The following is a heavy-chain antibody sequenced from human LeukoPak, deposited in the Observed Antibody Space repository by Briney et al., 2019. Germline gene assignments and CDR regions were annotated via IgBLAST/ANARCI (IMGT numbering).Heavy chain of an antibody. CDR1: GGTFSSYA. J-gene: IGHJ6*03. D-gene: IGHD3-10*01. CDR2: IIPIFGTA. CDR3: ARRGEGPWRGSPPSIYYYYYMDV. Sequence: SVKVSCKASGGTFSSYAISWVRQAPGQGLEWMGGIIPIFGTANYALKFQGRVTITADESTSTAYMELSSLRSEDTAVYYCARRGEGPWRGSPPSIYYYYYMDVWGKGTTVTVSS. V-gene: IGHV1-69*13.